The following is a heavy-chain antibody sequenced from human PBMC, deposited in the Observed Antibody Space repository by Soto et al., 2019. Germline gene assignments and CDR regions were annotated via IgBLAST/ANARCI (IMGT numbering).Heavy chain of an antibody. CDR2: INSDGSST. Sequence: PVGSLRLSCAASGFTFSSYWMHWVRQAPGKGLVWVSRINSDGSSTSYADSVKGRFTISRDNAKNTLYLQMNSLRAEDTAVYYCARSYCSGGSCYKFDYWGQGTLVTVSS. CDR1: GFTFSSYW. CDR3: ARSYCSGGSCYKFDY. D-gene: IGHD2-15*01. V-gene: IGHV3-74*01. J-gene: IGHJ4*02.